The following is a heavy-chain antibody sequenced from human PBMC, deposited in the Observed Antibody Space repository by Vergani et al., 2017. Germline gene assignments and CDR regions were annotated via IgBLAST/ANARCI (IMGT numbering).Heavy chain of an antibody. D-gene: IGHD4-11*01. Sequence: QVQLQQWGAGLLKPSETLSLTCAVYGGSFSGYYWSWIRQPPGKGLEWIGEINHSGSTNYNPSLKSRVTILVDTSKNQFSLKLSSVTAADTAVYYCARSTTVTTFYHYYYMDVWGKGTTVTASS. J-gene: IGHJ6*03. CDR1: GGSFSGYY. CDR2: INHSGST. V-gene: IGHV4-34*01. CDR3: ARSTTVTTFYHYYYMDV.